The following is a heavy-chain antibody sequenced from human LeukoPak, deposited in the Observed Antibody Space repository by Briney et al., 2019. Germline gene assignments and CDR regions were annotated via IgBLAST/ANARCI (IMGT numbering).Heavy chain of an antibody. CDR3: ARKLTGSFDV. V-gene: IGHV3-21*01. Sequence: PGGSLRLSCAASGFTFGSYGMNWVRQAPGKGLEWVSSISGTSAYICYADSVRGRFTISRDNAKNSLYLQMNTLRAEDTAVYYCARKLTGSFDVWGQGTMVTVSS. D-gene: IGHD7-27*01. J-gene: IGHJ3*01. CDR2: ISGTSAYI. CDR1: GFTFGSYG.